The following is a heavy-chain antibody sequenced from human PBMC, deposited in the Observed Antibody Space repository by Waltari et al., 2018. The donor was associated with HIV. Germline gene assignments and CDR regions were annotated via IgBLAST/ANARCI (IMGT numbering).Heavy chain of an antibody. D-gene: IGHD4-17*01. CDR3: ARAPGDYYPPLRYFDY. CDR2: IYYSGST. J-gene: IGHJ4*02. V-gene: IGHV4-59*01. CDR1: GGSISSYY. Sequence: QVQLQESGPGLVKPSETLSLTCTVSGGSISSYYWSWIRQPPGKGLEWIGYIYYSGSTNYNPSLKSRVTISVDTSKNQFSLKLSSVTAADTAVYYCARAPGDYYPPLRYFDYWGQGTLVTVSS.